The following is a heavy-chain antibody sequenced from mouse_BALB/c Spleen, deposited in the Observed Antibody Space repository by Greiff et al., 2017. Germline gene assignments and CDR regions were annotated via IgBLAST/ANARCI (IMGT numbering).Heavy chain of an antibody. CDR1: GYSFTGYF. Sequence: VQLQQSGPELVKPGASVKISCKASGYSFTGYFMNWVMQSHGKSLEWIGRINPYNGDTFYNQKFKGKATLTVDKSSSTAHMELRSLASEDSAVYYYARGELNYRYGDYAMDYWGQGTSVTVSS. D-gene: IGHD2-14*01. V-gene: IGHV1-20*02. CDR2: INPYNGDT. CDR3: ARGELNYRYGDYAMDY. J-gene: IGHJ4*01.